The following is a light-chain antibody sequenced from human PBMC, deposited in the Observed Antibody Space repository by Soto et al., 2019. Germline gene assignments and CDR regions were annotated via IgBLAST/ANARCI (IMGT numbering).Light chain of an antibody. V-gene: IGLV2-14*01. CDR3: SSYTRNTIAI. J-gene: IGLJ2*01. CDR2: EVS. CDR1: SSDIGTYNY. Sequence: QLVLTQPASVSGSPGQSITISCTGTSSDIGTYNYVSWYQQHPGKAPKLMIFEVSNRPAEVSNRFSASKSGNTASLTISGLQAEDEAYYYCSSYTRNTIAIFGGGTQLTVL.